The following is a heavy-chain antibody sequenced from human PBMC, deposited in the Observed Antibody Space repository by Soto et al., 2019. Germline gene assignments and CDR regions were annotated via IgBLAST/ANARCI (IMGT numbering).Heavy chain of an antibody. CDR1: GFIVRSHY. V-gene: IGHV3-53*01. D-gene: IGHD3-10*01. CDR3: ARDSGMIRGNYGMDV. J-gene: IGHJ6*02. Sequence: EVQLVESGGGLIQPGGSLRLSCAASGFIVRSHYMTWVRQAPGKGLEWVSVIYSSGNIYYPDSVKGRFTTSRDNSQNTFFLQMHSLRAEDTAVYYCARDSGMIRGNYGMDVWGQGTTVIVSS. CDR2: IYSSGNI.